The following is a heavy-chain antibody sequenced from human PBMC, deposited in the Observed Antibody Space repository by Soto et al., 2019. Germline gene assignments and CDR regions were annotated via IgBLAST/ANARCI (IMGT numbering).Heavy chain of an antibody. CDR1: GLTFSNYA. CDR2: MSGSSSTT. CDR3: AKNQERELPRVIDF. V-gene: IGHV3-23*01. J-gene: IGHJ4*02. D-gene: IGHD1-7*01. Sequence: GGSLRLSCATSGLTFSNYAMSWVRQAPGGGLEWVSSMSGSSSTTYYADSVRGRFTISRDRSKNTLYLQMSSLRAEDTALYYCAKNQERELPRVIDFWGQGTLVTVPQ.